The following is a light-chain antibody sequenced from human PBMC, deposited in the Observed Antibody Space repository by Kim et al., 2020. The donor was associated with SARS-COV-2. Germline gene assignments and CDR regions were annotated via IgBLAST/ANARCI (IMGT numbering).Light chain of an antibody. CDR3: TSYTSSSTYV. V-gene: IGLV2-14*03. CDR1: SSDVGAYKY. CDR2: DVR. J-gene: IGLJ1*01. Sequence: GQSITISCAGTSSDVGAYKYVSWYQQHPGKAPKLLIYDVRDRPSGVSNRFSGSKSGNTASLTISGLQAEDEADYYCTSYTSSSTYVFGTGTKVTVL.